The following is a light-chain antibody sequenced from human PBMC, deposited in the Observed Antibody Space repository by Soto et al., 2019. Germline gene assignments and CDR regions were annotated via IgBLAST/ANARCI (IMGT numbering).Light chain of an antibody. CDR2: YAS. J-gene: IGKJ3*01. V-gene: IGKV3-15*01. Sequence: EIVVTQSPATLSVSLGERVTLSCRASQTVATYITCYQQKPGQAPRLLIYYASTRATDVPARFSGSGSGTEFTLTIPSLQSEDFAVYYCQHYHRWPPFSFGPGTKVDI. CDR1: QTVATY. CDR3: QHYHRWPPFS.